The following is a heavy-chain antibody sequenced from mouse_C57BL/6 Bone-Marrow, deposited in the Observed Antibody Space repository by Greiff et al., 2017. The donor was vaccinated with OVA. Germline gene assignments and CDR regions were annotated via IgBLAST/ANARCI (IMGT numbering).Heavy chain of an antibody. CDR1: GYTFTDYY. D-gene: IGHD2-1*01. V-gene: IGHV1-26*01. J-gene: IGHJ4*01. CDR3: ASSPLYYPWELDY. Sequence: EVQLQQSGPELVKPGASVKISCKASGYTFTDYYMNWVKQSHGKSLEWIGDINPNNGGTSYNQKFKGKATLTVDKSSSTAYMELRSLTSEDTAVYYCASSPLYYPWELDYWGQGTSVTVSS. CDR2: INPNNGGT.